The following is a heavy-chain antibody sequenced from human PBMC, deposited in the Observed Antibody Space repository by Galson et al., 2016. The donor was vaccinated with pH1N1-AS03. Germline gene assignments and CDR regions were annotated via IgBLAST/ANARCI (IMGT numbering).Heavy chain of an antibody. CDR1: GYNFVTYG. J-gene: IGHJ4*02. Sequence: SVKVSCKASGYNFVTYGITWVRQGPGQGLEWMGWINPYSTNTNYAKKVQDRVTMTADTSTTTAHLDLRNLGSGDTAVYYCARVVAGRPFLIDYWGQGTLVIVSS. CDR3: ARVVAGRPFLIDY. CDR2: INPYSTNT. V-gene: IGHV1-18*01. D-gene: IGHD6-6*01.